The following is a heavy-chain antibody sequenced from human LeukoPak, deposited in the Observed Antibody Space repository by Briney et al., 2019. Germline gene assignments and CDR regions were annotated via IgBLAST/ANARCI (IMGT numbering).Heavy chain of an antibody. J-gene: IGHJ3*02. V-gene: IGHV1-69*01. CDR1: GGTFSSYA. CDR2: IIPIFGTA. CDR3: ARTGHCSSTSCYQNAFDI. D-gene: IGHD2-2*01. Sequence: SVKVSCKASGGTFSSYAISWVRQAPGQGLEWMGGIIPIFGTANYAQKFQGRVTITADESTSTAYMELSSLRSEDTAVYYCARTGHCSSTSCYQNAFDIWGQGTMVTVSS.